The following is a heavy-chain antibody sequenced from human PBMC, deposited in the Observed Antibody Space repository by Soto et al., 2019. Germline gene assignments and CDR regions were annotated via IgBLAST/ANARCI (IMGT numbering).Heavy chain of an antibody. CDR2: IYPGDSDT. D-gene: IGHD1-1*01. CDR1: GYSFTSYW. CDR3: ARLISAYQLELNWFDP. Sequence: GESLKISCKGSGYSFTSYWIGWVRQMPGKGLEWMGIIYPGDSDTRYSPSFQGQVTISADKSISTAYLQWSSLKASDTAMYYCARLISAYQLELNWFDPWGQGTLVTVSS. J-gene: IGHJ5*02. V-gene: IGHV5-51*01.